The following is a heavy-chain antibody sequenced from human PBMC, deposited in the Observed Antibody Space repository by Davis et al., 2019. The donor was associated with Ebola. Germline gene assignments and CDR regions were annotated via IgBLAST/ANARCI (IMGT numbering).Heavy chain of an antibody. D-gene: IGHD3-16*01. J-gene: IGHJ6*04. CDR1: VITFSSYA. CDR2: ISSSSNYI. V-gene: IGHV3-21*01. CDR3: ARDIFSTHGGEYYYYYGMDV. Sequence: GESLKISCTDSVITFSSYAMTWVRQAPGKGLEWVSSISSSSNYIYYADSVKGRFTISRDNAKNSLYLQMNSLRAEDTAVYYCARDIFSTHGGEYYYYYGMDVWGKGTTVTVSS.